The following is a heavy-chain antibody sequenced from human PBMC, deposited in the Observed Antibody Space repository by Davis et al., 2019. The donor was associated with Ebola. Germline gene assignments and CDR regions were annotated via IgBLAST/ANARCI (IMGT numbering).Heavy chain of an antibody. D-gene: IGHD3-9*01. CDR1: GGSTSSGGYY. CDR2: IYYSGST. J-gene: IGHJ5*02. CDR3: ARAYYDIRFDP. V-gene: IGHV4-31*03. Sequence: SQTLSLTCTLSGGSTSSGGYYWSWIRQHPGKGLEWIGYIYYSGSTYYNPSLKSRVTISVDTSKNQFSLKLSSVTAADTAVYYCARAYYDIRFDPWGQGTLVTVSS.